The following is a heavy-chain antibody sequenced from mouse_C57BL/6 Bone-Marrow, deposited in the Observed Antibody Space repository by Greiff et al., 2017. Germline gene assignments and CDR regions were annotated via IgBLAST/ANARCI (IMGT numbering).Heavy chain of an antibody. CDR3: ARELENDYDPFAY. V-gene: IGHV1-55*01. CDR1: GYTFTSYW. Sequence: QVQLQQPGAELVKPGASVKMSCKASGYTFTSYWITWVKQRPGQGLEWIGDIYPGSGSTNYNEKFKSKATLTVDTSSNTAYMQLSSLTSEDSAVYYCARELENDYDPFAYWGQGTLVTVSA. J-gene: IGHJ3*01. D-gene: IGHD2-4*01. CDR2: IYPGSGST.